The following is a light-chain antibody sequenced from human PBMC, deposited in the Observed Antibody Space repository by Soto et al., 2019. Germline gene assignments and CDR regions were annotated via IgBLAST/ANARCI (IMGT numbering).Light chain of an antibody. CDR3: QQRYSWPPIT. Sequence: EVVLTQSPATLSFSPGERATLSCRASENVRTFVDWYQQKPGQAPRLLIYGASNRATGIPARSSGSGSGTDFTLTISSLEPEDFAVYYCQQRYSWPPITFGQGTRLEIK. V-gene: IGKV3-11*01. J-gene: IGKJ5*01. CDR1: ENVRTF. CDR2: GAS.